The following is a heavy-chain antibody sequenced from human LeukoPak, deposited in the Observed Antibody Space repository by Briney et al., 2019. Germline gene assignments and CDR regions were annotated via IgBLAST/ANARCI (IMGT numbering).Heavy chain of an antibody. J-gene: IGHJ5*02. CDR2: IYYRGTT. V-gene: IGHV4-30-4*02. CDR3: AREYRYDFWNGYPGRFDP. D-gene: IGHD3-3*01. CDR1: GGSISSGDYY. Sequence: PSETLSLTCTVSGGSISSGDYYWSWIRRPPGKGLEWLGYIYYRGTTYYNPSLKSRVTISVDTSKNQFSLKLSSVTAADTAVYYCAREYRYDFWNGYPGRFDPWGQGTLVTVSS.